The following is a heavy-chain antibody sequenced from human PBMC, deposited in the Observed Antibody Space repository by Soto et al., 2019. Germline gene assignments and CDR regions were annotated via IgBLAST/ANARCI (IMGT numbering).Heavy chain of an antibody. Sequence: EVPLVESGGGLVQRGGSVRLSCAASGFSLSIYSMNWVRQAPRKGLEWVSYISGTSNSIYYADSVKGRFTISRDNTRNSVFLQMNSLRDEDTAGYYCARGFDRQDGIDVW. V-gene: IGHV3-48*02. J-gene: IGHJ6*01. CDR2: ISGTSNSI. CDR1: GFSLSIYS. CDR3: ARGFDRQDGIDV.